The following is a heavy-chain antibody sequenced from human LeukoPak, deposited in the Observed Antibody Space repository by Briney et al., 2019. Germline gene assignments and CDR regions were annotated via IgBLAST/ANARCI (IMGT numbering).Heavy chain of an antibody. CDR2: IWYDGSNK. Sequence: PGGSLRLSCAASGFTFSSYGMHWVHQAPGKGLEWVAVIWYDGSNKYYADSVKGRFTISRDNSKNTLYLQMNSLRAEDTAVYYCAKQYQLLFRYFDYWGQGTLVTVSS. CDR1: GFTFSSYG. D-gene: IGHD2-2*01. V-gene: IGHV3-33*06. J-gene: IGHJ4*02. CDR3: AKQYQLLFRYFDY.